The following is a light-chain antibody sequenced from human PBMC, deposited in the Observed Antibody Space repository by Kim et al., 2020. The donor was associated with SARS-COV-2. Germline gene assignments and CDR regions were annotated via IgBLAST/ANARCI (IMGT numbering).Light chain of an antibody. CDR2: AAS. Sequence: DIQMTQSPSSLSASVGDRVTITCRASRDINYDLAWYEQKPGKPPNLLIYAASTLQSGVTSRFSGSGSGTDFTLTINNLQPGDVATYYCQVYDDIPYTFGQGTKLEI. J-gene: IGKJ2*01. V-gene: IGKV1-27*01. CDR1: RDINYD. CDR3: QVYDDIPYT.